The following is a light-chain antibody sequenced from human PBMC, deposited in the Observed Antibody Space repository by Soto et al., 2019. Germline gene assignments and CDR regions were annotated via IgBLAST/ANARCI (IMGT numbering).Light chain of an antibody. Sequence: QSVLTQPPSASGTPGQGVSISCSGGSFNIGTNYVYWYQPLAGAAPKLLIYRNNQRPSGVPERFAASRSGTSATLAISGLRSEDESHYYCAAWDASLSACVLGTGTMVTVL. CDR3: AAWDASLSACV. CDR1: SFNIGTNY. CDR2: RNN. J-gene: IGLJ1*01. V-gene: IGLV1-47*01.